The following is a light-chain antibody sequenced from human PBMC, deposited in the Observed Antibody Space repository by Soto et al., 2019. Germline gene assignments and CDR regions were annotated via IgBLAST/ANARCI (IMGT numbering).Light chain of an antibody. V-gene: IGKV3-15*01. CDR3: QQYNNSPSYT. J-gene: IGKJ2*01. CDR2: GAS. Sequence: EIVMTQSPATLSVSPGERATLSCRASQSVSSNLAWYQQKPGQAPRLLIYGASTRATGIPARFSGSGSGTEFTLTISSLQSEDFAVYYCQQYNNSPSYTFGRGTKVEIX. CDR1: QSVSSN.